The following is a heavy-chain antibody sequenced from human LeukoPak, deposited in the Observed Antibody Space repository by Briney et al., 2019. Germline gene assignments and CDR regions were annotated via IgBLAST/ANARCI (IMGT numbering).Heavy chain of an antibody. CDR2: INHSGST. Sequence: SETLSLTCAVSGGSFSGYYWSWIRQPPGKGLEWIGEINHSGSTNYNPALKSRVTISVDTSKNQFSLKLSSVTAADTAVYYCARGKPAGKSFDYWGQGTLVTVSS. CDR3: ARGKPAGKSFDY. D-gene: IGHD2-2*01. J-gene: IGHJ4*02. CDR1: GGSFSGYY. V-gene: IGHV4-34*01.